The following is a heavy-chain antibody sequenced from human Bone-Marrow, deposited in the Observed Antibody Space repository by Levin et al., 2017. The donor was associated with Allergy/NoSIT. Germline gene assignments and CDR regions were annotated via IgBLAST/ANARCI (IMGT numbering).Heavy chain of an antibody. D-gene: IGHD2-15*01. Sequence: ASVKVSCKASGYTFTSYGISWVRQAPGQGLEWMGWISAYNGNTNYAQKLQGRVTMTTDTSTSTAYMELRSLRSDDTAVYYCARVSCSGGSCYGPFDYWGQGTLVTVSS. CDR2: ISAYNGNT. CDR3: ARVSCSGGSCYGPFDY. J-gene: IGHJ4*02. CDR1: GYTFTSYG. V-gene: IGHV1-18*01.